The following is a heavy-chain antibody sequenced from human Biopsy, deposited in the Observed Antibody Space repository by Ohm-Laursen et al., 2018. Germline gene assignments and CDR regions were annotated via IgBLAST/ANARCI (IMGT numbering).Heavy chain of an antibody. D-gene: IGHD1/OR15-1a*01. J-gene: IGHJ4*02. CDR3: ARGRTGG. CDR2: ISSGSSPI. V-gene: IGHV3-48*03. Sequence: SLRLSCTASGFAFNLYEMNWVRQAPGKGLEWVSFISSGSSPIYYADSVKGRFTISRDDAKNSLYLQMNSLRAEDTAVYYCARGRTGGWGQGTLVIVSS. CDR1: GFAFNLYE.